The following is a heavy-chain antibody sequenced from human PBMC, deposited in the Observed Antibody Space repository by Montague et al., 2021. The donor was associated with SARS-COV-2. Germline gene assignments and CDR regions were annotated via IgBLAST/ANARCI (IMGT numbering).Heavy chain of an antibody. Sequence: SETLSLTCTVSGASVSSSDWGWIRQPPGKGLEWIGYFCCGGSTDYNPSLKSRVTISRDTSKNQLSLKVRSVTAADTAIYYCARVTMVDDAFDIWGQGTMVTVSS. CDR2: FCCGGST. J-gene: IGHJ3*02. D-gene: IGHD2-15*01. V-gene: IGHV4-59*02. CDR1: GASVSSSD. CDR3: ARVTMVDDAFDI.